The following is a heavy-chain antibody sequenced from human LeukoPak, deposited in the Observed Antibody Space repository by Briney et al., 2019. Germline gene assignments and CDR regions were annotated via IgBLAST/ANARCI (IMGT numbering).Heavy chain of an antibody. CDR2: INPSGGST. CDR1: GYTFTSYY. J-gene: IGHJ5*02. D-gene: IGHD2-2*01. V-gene: IGHV1-46*01. Sequence: EASVKVSCKASGYTFTSYYMHWVRQAPGQGLEWMGIINPSGGSTSYAQKFQGRVTMTRDTSTSTVYMELSSLRSEDTAVYYCARGAEEGYCSSTSCTPTNWFDPWGQGTLVTVSS. CDR3: ARGAEEGYCSSTSCTPTNWFDP.